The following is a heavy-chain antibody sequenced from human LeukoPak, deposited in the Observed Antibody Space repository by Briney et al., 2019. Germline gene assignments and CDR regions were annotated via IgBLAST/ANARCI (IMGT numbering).Heavy chain of an antibody. CDR2: ISVSRGST. V-gene: IGHV3-23*01. CDR1: GFLFSRSA. J-gene: IGHJ6*04. D-gene: IGHD3-22*01. Sequence: GGTLSLFCAVSGFLFSRSAMSGVPQAPGKGPEWVSSISVSRGSTEYADSVKGRLTISRDNSKKTWYLQMSSLRAEHTAVYYCASVDSSGYYQMDVWGKGTTVTISA. CDR3: ASVDSSGYYQMDV.